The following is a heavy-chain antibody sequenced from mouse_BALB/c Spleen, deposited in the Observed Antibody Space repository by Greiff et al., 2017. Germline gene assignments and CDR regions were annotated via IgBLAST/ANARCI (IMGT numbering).Heavy chain of an antibody. D-gene: IGHD2-14*01. CDR2: INPSNGRT. Sequence: QVQLQQPGAELVKPGASVKLSCKASGYTFTSYWMHWVKQRPGQGLEWIGEINPSNGRTNYNEKFKSKATLTVDKSSSTAYMQLSSLTSEDSAVYYCARRGVRRGYAMDYWGQGTSVTVSS. J-gene: IGHJ4*01. CDR3: ARRGVRRGYAMDY. V-gene: IGHV1S81*02. CDR1: GYTFTSYW.